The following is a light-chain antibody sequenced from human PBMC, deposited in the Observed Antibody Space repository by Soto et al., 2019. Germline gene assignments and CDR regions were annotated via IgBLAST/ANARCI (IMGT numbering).Light chain of an antibody. V-gene: IGKV3-15*01. CDR3: QHYNTWPWT. CDR1: QSINSY. J-gene: IGKJ1*01. CDR2: GAS. Sequence: EIVLTQSPVSLSLSPGERATLSCRASQSINSYLAWYQQKPGQAPRLLISGASTRAAGIPARFSGSGSGTEFTLTISSLQSEDFAVYYCQHYNTWPWTFGQGTKVDIK.